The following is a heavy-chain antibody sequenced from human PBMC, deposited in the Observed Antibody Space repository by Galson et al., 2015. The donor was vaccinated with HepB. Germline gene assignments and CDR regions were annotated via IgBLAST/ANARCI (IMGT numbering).Heavy chain of an antibody. Sequence: SLRLSCAASGFTFSSYGMHWVRQAPGKGLEWVAVIWYDGSNKYYADSVKGRFTISRDNSKNTLYLQMNSLRAEDTAVYYCARAGSGKDDAFDIWGQGTMVTVSS. CDR3: ARAGSGKDDAFDI. J-gene: IGHJ3*02. D-gene: IGHD3-10*01. CDR1: GFTFSSYG. V-gene: IGHV3-33*08. CDR2: IWYDGSNK.